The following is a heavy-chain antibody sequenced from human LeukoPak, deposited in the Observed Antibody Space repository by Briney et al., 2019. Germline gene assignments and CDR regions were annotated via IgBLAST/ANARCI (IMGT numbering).Heavy chain of an antibody. CDR1: GFTFSNYE. V-gene: IGHV3-48*03. CDR3: ARDLVQLWSKDF. CDR2: ISSSGRNI. Sequence: GGSLRLSCAASGFTFSNYEFNWVRQAPGKGLEWVSYISSSGRNIYYADSVKGRFTISRDNAKKSLYLQMNSLRAEETAVYYCARDLVQLWSKDFWGQGTLVTVSS. D-gene: IGHD5-18*01. J-gene: IGHJ4*02.